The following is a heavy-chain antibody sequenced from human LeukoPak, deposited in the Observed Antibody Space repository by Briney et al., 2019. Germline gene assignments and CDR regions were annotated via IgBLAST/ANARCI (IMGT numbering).Heavy chain of an antibody. V-gene: IGHV1-69*05. D-gene: IGHD5-18*01. CDR3: ARGKQLWNFDS. J-gene: IGHJ4*02. Sequence: SVKVSCKASRDTFNDYAITWVRQAPGQGPEWMGGTFPMFGTSTYAQKFQGRITITTDESTTTAYMELTSLTSEDTAVYYCARGKQLWNFDSWGQGTLVTVSS. CDR1: RDTFNDYA. CDR2: TFPMFGTS.